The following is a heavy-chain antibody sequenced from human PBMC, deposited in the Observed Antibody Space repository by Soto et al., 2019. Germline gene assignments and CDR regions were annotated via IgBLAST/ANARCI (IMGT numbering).Heavy chain of an antibody. J-gene: IGHJ4*02. D-gene: IGHD3-22*01. CDR3: ASSPHKDSRPDY. V-gene: IGHV3-7*03. CDR2: IKYDGSEK. Sequence: VYLRPSCAAPGFISSSYWMSWVRRAPGRGLEWMANIKYDGSEKYYVDSVKGRLTISRDNAKNSLYLQMNSLRAEDTAVYYCASSPHKDSRPDYWGQGNLVTGSS. CDR1: GFISSSYW.